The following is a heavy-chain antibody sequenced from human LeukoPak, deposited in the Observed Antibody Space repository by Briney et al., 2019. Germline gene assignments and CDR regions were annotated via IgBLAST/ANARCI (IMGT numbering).Heavy chain of an antibody. V-gene: IGHV3-23*01. Sequence: GGSLRLSRAASGFTVSSNFMSWVRQAPGKGLEWVSAISGSGGSTYYADSVKGRFTISRDNSKNTLYLQMNSLRDEDTAVYYCVIRPPFPMVRGVAVDYWGQGTLVTVSS. J-gene: IGHJ4*02. CDR2: ISGSGGST. CDR1: GFTVSSNF. D-gene: IGHD3-10*01. CDR3: VIRPPFPMVRGVAVDY.